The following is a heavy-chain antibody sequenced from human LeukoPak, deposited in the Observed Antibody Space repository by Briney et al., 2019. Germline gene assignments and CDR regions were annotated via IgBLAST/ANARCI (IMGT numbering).Heavy chain of an antibody. J-gene: IGHJ4*02. V-gene: IGHV4-39*01. CDR2: LNYGGST. CDR1: SDSISTSSYY. CDR3: ARHAYYYESSGYFYPFHY. Sequence: SETLSLTCTVSSDSISTSSYYWGWIRQPPGKELEWIGTLNYGGSTYYNPSLKTRVTISVDTSKNQFSLRLHSVTAADTAVYYCARHAYYYESSGYFYPFHYWGQGTLLTVSS. D-gene: IGHD3-22*01.